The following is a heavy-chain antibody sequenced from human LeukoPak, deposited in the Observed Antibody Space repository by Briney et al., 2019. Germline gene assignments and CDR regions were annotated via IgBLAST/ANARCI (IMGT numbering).Heavy chain of an antibody. V-gene: IGHV1-2*06. J-gene: IGHJ4*02. CDR3: ARVWGYCSSTSCYTMGY. CDR2: INPNSGGT. Sequence: ASVKVSCKASGYTFTGYYMHWVRQAPGQGLEWMGRINPNSGGTNYAQKFQGRVTMTRDTSISTAYMELSRLRSDDTAVYYCARVWGYCSSTSCYTMGYWGRGTLVTVSS. CDR1: GYTFTGYY. D-gene: IGHD2-2*02.